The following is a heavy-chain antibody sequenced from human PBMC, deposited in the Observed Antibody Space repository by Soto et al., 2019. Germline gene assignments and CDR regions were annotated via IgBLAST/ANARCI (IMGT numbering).Heavy chain of an antibody. D-gene: IGHD3-10*01. J-gene: IGHJ4*02. V-gene: IGHV4-34*01. CDR3: ARGLFSGDAYSGGWYYFDY. Sequence: QVQLQQWGAGLLKPSETLSLTCAVYGGSFSDYSWTWIRQPPGKALEWIGQINHSGSANYNPSLRRRVIISIGTPKNQFSLELTSVTAADTAVYSCARGLFSGDAYSGGWYYFDYWGQGTLVTVSS. CDR1: GGSFSDYS. CDR2: INHSGSA.